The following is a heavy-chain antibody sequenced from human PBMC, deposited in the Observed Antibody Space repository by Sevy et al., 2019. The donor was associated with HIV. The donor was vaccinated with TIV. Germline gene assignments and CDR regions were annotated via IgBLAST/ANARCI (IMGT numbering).Heavy chain of an antibody. Sequence: GGSLRLSCAASGFTFSSYAMSWVRQAPGKGLEWVANIKKDGSEKYYVDSVKGRFTISRENAKNSLYLQMNSLRDDDTAVYYCARDCSSTTCLWGLDVWGQGTTVTVSS. CDR3: ARDCSSTTCLWGLDV. CDR2: IKKDGSEK. D-gene: IGHD2-2*01. CDR1: GFTFSSYA. V-gene: IGHV3-7*03. J-gene: IGHJ6*02.